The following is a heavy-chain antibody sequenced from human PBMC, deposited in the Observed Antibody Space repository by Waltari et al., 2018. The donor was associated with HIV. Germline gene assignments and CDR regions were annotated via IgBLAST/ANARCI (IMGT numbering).Heavy chain of an antibody. CDR1: RDVFTNFP. V-gene: IGHV1-69*13. D-gene: IGHD5-12*01. Sequence: VQLVQSGAEMKKPGSSVRVSCKCSRDVFTNFPFNWLRQAPGPRPEWMAEITPVFGTTDYARKFRGRVTLSADKSASTIYMDLRSLSSGDTAVYYCAASPERPGFEAPLFFFDYWGQGTLITVSS. CDR2: ITPVFGTT. J-gene: IGHJ4*02. CDR3: AASPERPGFEAPLFFFDY.